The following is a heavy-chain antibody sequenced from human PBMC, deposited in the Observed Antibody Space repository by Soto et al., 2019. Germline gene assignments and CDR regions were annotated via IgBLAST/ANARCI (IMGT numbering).Heavy chain of an antibody. J-gene: IGHJ5*02. CDR2: ISAYNGNT. D-gene: IGHD6-13*01. Sequence: ASVKVSCKASGYTFTSYGISWVRQAPGQGLEWMGWISAYNGNTNYAQKLQGRVTMTTDTSTSTAYVELRSLRSDDTAVYYCARDDIAAAGTLRFDPWGQGTLVTVSS. V-gene: IGHV1-18*01. CDR1: GYTFTSYG. CDR3: ARDDIAAAGTLRFDP.